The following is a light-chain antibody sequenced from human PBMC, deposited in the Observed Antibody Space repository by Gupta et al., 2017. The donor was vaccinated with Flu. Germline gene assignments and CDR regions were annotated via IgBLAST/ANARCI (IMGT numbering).Light chain of an antibody. J-gene: IGLJ3*02. V-gene: IGLV1-51*01. CDR2: DDN. Sequence: QSVLTQPPSVSAAPGQKVSISCSGSSSNIGKFYVSWYQQLPGTPPKLLIYDDNKRPSGIPDRFSGSKSGTSATLGITGLQTGDEADYYCGTWDSSLSSWLFGGETKVTVL. CDR3: GTWDSSLSSWL. CDR1: SSNIGKFY.